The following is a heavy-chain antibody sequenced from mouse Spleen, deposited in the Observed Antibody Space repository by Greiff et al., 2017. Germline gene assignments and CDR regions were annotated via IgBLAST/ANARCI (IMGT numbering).Heavy chain of an antibody. CDR1: GYTFTDYT. CDR3: ASLDEGKYDGAWFAY. J-gene: IGHJ3*01. CDR2: FYPGSSSI. D-gene: IGHD2-14*01. V-gene: IGHV1-62-2*01. Sequence: QVQLQQSGAELVRPGAAVKLSCKASGYTFTDYTIHWIKQRPGQGLEWIGWFYPGSSSIKYNEKFKDKATLTAAKSSTTAYMELSRLTSADSAVYFCASLDEGKYDGAWFAYWGPGTLVTVSA.